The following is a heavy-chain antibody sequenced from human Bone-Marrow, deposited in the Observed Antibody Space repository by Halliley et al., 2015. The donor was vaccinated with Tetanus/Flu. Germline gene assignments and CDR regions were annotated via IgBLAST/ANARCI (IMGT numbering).Heavy chain of an antibody. CDR3: ARGVETINF. J-gene: IGHJ4*02. CDR2: ISSSGSNK. V-gene: IGHV3-48*03. CDR1: GFTFSSYE. D-gene: IGHD5-12*01. Sequence: SLRLSCGVSGFTFSSYEMNWVRQAPGKGLERVSYISSSGSNKYYADSVKGRFTISRDNAKKSLYLEMTNVRAEDTAVYFCARGVETINFWGRGTLVTVSS.